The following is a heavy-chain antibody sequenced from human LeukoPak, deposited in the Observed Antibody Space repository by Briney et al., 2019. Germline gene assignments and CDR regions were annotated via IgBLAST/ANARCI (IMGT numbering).Heavy chain of an antibody. CDR3: AKDSLRERIVGSTTRGVNDY. J-gene: IGHJ4*02. D-gene: IGHD1-26*01. V-gene: IGHV3-30*02. CDR1: GFIFSSYG. Sequence: PGGSLRPSCAASGFIFSSYGMHWVRQAPGKGLEWVAFIRYDGRNKYYADSVKGRFTISRDNSKNTLYLQMNSLRGEDTAVYYCAKDSLRERIVGSTTRGVNDYWGQGTLVTVSS. CDR2: IRYDGRNK.